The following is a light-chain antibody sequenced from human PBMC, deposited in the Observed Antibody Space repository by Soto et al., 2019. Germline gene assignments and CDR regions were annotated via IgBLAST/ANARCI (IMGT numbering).Light chain of an antibody. CDR2: GAS. J-gene: IGKJ1*01. CDR3: QQYDSSPWT. V-gene: IGKV3-20*01. CDR1: QSVSSSF. Sequence: EIVLTQSPGTLSLSPGERATLSCRASQSVSSSFLAWYQQKPGQAPRLLIYGASSRATGIPDRFSGSGSGTDFTLTISRLEPADFAVYYCQQYDSSPWTFGQGTTVEIK.